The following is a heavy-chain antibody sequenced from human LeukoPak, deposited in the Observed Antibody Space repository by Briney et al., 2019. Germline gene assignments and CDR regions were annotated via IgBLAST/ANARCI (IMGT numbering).Heavy chain of an antibody. D-gene: IGHD4-17*01. V-gene: IGHV3-53*01. J-gene: IGHJ4*02. CDR3: ARVTVTTYFDY. CDR1: GFTVSSNY. Sequence: QPGGSLRLSCAASGFTVSSNYMSWVRQAPGKGLEWVSVIYSGGSTYYADSVKGRVTISRDNSKNTLYLQMNSLRAEDTAVYYCARVTVTTYFDYWGQGTLVTVSS. CDR2: IYSGGST.